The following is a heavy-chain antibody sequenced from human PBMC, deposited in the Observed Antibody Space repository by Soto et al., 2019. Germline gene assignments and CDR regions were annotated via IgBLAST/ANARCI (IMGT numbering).Heavy chain of an antibody. CDR3: AREDSIIIPAVSDF. D-gene: IGHD2-2*01. CDR1: GFAFNNYG. V-gene: IGHV3-21*01. CDR2: ISKSDYT. Sequence: VSLLLSCTVSGFAFNNYGINWVRQAPGKGLEWVSSISKSDYTYYSDSVTGRFTVSRDNAKNSVSLQMNTLRVEDTAVYYCAREDSIIIPAVSDFWGQGTLVTVSS. J-gene: IGHJ4*02.